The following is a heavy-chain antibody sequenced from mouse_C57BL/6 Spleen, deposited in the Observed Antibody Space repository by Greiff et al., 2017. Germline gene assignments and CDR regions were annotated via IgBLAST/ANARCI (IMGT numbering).Heavy chain of an antibody. CDR1: GYTFTSYW. V-gene: IGHV1-69*01. D-gene: IGHD1-1*01. CDR2: IDPSDSYT. Sequence: QVQLQQPGAELVMPGASVKLSCKASGYTFTSYWMHWVKQRPGQGLEWIGEIDPSDSYTNYNQKFKGKSTLTVDKSSSTAYMQLSSLTSEDSAVYYCARGGLGSSHYYAMDYGGQGTSVTVSS. J-gene: IGHJ4*01. CDR3: ARGGLGSSHYYAMDY.